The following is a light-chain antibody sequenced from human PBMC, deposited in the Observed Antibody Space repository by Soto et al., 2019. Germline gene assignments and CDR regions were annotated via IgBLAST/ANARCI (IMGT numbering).Light chain of an antibody. Sequence: EIVLTQSPATLSLSPGERATLSCRASQSVSTYLAWYQQKPGQAPRLLIHAASIRATGIPARFSGSGSGTDFTLTISSLEPEDFAFYYCQQRSNWPRTFGQGTKLEIK. J-gene: IGKJ2*01. CDR2: AAS. CDR3: QQRSNWPRT. CDR1: QSVSTY. V-gene: IGKV3-11*01.